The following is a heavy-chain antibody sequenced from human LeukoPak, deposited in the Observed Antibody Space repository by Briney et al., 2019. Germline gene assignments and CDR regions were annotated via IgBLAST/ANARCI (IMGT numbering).Heavy chain of an antibody. V-gene: IGHV3-9*01. CDR3: AREQTVVRGVPPECFQH. J-gene: IGHJ1*01. D-gene: IGHD3-10*01. CDR2: ISWNSGSI. CDR1: GFTFDDYA. Sequence: PGGSLRLSCAASGFTFDDYAMHWVRQAPGKGLEWVSGISWNSGSIGYADSVKGRFTISRDNAKNSLYLQMNSLRAEDTAVYYCAREQTVVRGVPPECFQHWGQGTLVTVSS.